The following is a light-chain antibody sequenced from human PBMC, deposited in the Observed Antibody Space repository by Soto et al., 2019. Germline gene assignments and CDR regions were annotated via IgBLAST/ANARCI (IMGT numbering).Light chain of an antibody. J-gene: IGLJ2*01. V-gene: IGLV1-40*01. CDR3: QSYDSSLSGVV. CDR2: GNS. CDR1: SSNIGAGYD. Sequence: QSVLTQPPSVSGAPGQRVTISCTGSSSNIGAGYDVHWYQQLPGTAPKLLIYGNSNRPSGVPDRFSGSNSGTSASLAITGLQAEDEADYYCQSYDSSLSGVVFGGGTKLPVL.